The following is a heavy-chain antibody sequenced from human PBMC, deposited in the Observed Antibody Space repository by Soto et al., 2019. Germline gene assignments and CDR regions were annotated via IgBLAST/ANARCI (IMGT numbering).Heavy chain of an antibody. V-gene: IGHV1-69*02. Sequence: QVQLVQSGAEVKKPGSSVKVSCKASGGTFSSYTISWVRQAPGQGLEWMGRIIPILGIANYAQKFQGRVTIPADKSTSNDYMELSSLRSEDTAVYYCAIGLNSRSWYSGPSEEFAYWGQGTLVTVSS. CDR3: AIGLNSRSWYSGPSEEFAY. J-gene: IGHJ4*02. CDR2: IIPILGIA. CDR1: GGTFSSYT. D-gene: IGHD6-13*01.